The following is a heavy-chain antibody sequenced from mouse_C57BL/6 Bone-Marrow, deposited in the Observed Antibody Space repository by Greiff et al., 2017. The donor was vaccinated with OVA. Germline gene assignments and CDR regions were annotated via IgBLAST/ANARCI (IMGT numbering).Heavy chain of an antibody. V-gene: IGHV1-39*01. Sequence: EVHLVESGPELVKPGASVKISCKASGYSFTDYNMNWVKQSNGKSLEWIGVINPNYGTTSYNQKFKGKATLTVDQSSSTAYMQLNSLTSEDSAVYYCEGSSWYFDVWGTGTTVTVSS. D-gene: IGHD1-3*01. CDR2: INPNYGTT. J-gene: IGHJ1*03. CDR1: GYSFTDYN. CDR3: EGSSWYFDV.